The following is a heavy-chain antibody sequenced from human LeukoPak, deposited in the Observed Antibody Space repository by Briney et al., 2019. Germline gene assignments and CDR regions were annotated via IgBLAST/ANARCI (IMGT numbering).Heavy chain of an antibody. Sequence: HPGGSLTLSCAPSGFTFSSYAMSWVRQAPGKGLEWVSALSGSGGNTYYAHSVKGRFTISRHNYKNTLYLQMNSLRAEDTAVYYCAKIYDRSGYYYGSHFDYWGQGTLVTVSS. J-gene: IGHJ4*02. CDR3: AKIYDRSGYYYGSHFDY. CDR1: GFTFSSYA. V-gene: IGHV3-23*01. D-gene: IGHD3-22*01. CDR2: LSGSGGNT.